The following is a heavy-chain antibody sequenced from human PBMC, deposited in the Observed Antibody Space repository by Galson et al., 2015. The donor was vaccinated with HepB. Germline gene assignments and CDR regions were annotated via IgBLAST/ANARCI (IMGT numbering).Heavy chain of an antibody. V-gene: IGHV1-3*01. CDR3: AGHSGSPRYCGGGSCEYYYGMDV. CDR1: GYTFTSYA. Sequence: SVKVSCKASGYTFTSYAMHWVRQAPGQRLEWMGWINAGNGNTKYSQKFQGRVTITRDTSASTAYMELSSLRSEDTAVYYCAGHSGSPRYCGGGSCEYYYGMDVWGQGTTVTVSS. D-gene: IGHD2-15*01. J-gene: IGHJ6*02. CDR2: INAGNGNT.